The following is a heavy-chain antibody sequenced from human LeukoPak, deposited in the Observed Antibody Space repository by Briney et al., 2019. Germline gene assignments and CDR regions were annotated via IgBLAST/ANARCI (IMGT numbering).Heavy chain of an antibody. CDR2: IIPIFGTA. CDR3: ARGGWQQIWDAFDI. J-gene: IGHJ3*02. V-gene: IGHV1-69*13. CDR1: GGTFSSYA. Sequence: ASVKVSCKASGGTFSSYAISWVRQAPGQGLEWMGGIIPIFGTANYAQKFQGRVTITADESTSTAYMELSSLRSEDTAVYYCARGGWQQIWDAFDIWGQGTMVTVSS. D-gene: IGHD5-24*01.